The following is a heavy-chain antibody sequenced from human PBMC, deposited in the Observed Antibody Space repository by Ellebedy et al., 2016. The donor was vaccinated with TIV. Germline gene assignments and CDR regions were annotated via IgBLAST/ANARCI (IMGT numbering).Heavy chain of an antibody. J-gene: IGHJ5*02. V-gene: IGHV3-30*03. Sequence: GESLKISCAASGFTFSSYGMHWVHQAPGKVLAWVAVIYYDGSNKYYADSVNGRFTISRDNSKNTLYLQMNSLRAEDTAVYYCARSLYNSSGYYWDWFDPWGQGTLVTVSS. D-gene: IGHD3-22*01. CDR3: ARSLYNSSGYYWDWFDP. CDR1: GFTFSSYG. CDR2: IYYDGSNK.